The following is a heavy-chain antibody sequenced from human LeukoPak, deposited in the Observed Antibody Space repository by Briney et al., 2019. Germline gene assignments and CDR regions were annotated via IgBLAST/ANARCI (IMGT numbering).Heavy chain of an antibody. Sequence: GGSLRLSCAASGFTFSHYGMHWVRQTPGAGLEWVAVIWSDGSDKYYAKSVKGRFTISRDNSKNSLFLQMNSLRAEDTAVYYCAKDAQRGFDYSNSLQNWGQGILVTASS. D-gene: IGHD4-11*01. CDR1: GFTFSHYG. CDR3: AKDAQRGFDYSNSLQN. J-gene: IGHJ1*01. CDR2: IWSDGSDK. V-gene: IGHV3-33*06.